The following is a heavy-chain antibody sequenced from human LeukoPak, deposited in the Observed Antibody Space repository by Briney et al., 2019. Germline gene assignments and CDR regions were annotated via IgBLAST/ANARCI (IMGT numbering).Heavy chain of an antibody. CDR2: IYGGSTT. V-gene: IGHV3-66*01. Sequence: GGSLRLSCATSGFTISSIYMSWVRQAPGKGLEWVSVIYGGSTTYYADSVKGRFTISRGNSKNTLFLQMNSLRVEDTAVYYCALALAISGFNYFDYWGQGTLVTVSS. CDR1: GFTISSIY. J-gene: IGHJ4*02. CDR3: ALALAISGFNYFDY. D-gene: IGHD5-12*01.